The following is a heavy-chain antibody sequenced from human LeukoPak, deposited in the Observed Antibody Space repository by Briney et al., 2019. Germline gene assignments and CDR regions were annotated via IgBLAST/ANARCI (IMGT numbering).Heavy chain of an antibody. CDR2: IRSKAYGGTT. CDR3: TRVWNSGSFGY. V-gene: IGHV3-49*04. J-gene: IGHJ4*02. Sequence: GGSLRLSCTASGFTFGDYAMSWVRQAPGKGLEWVGFIRSKAYGGTTEYAASVKGRFTISRDDSKSIAYLQMNSLKTEDTAVYYCTRVWNSGSFGYWGQGTLVTVSS. D-gene: IGHD1-26*01. CDR1: GFTFGDYA.